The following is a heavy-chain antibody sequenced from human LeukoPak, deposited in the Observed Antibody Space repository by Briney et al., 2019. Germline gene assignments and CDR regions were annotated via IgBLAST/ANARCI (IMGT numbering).Heavy chain of an antibody. CDR1: GGSIDSSSYY. CDR3: ARQRADYFYHYMDV. J-gene: IGHJ6*03. V-gene: IGHV4-39*01. Sequence: SETLSLTXTVSGGSIDSSSYYWDWLRQPPGKGLEWLGNIYYSGTTFYTSSLKSRVTISTDMSKNQFSLRLTSVTAADTAVYYCARQRADYFYHYMDVWGKGTTVIVSS. CDR2: IYYSGTT.